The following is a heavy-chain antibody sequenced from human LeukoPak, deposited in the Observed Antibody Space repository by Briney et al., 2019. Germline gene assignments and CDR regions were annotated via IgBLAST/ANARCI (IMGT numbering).Heavy chain of an antibody. D-gene: IGHD2-15*01. CDR2: INWNGGST. CDR1: GFTFDDYG. J-gene: IGHJ5*02. CDR3: ARAITHCSGGSCYQSNGFDP. V-gene: IGHV3-20*04. Sequence: GGSLRLSCAASGFTFDDYGMSWVRQAPGKGLEWVSGINWNGGSTGYADSVKGRFTISRDNAKNSLYLQMNSLRAEDTAVYYCARAITHCSGGSCYQSNGFDPWGQGTLVTVSS.